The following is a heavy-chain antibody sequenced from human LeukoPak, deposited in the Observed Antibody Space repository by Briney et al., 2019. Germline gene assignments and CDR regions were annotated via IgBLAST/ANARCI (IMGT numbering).Heavy chain of an antibody. CDR3: AKDIVVVTSGSNAFDI. CDR2: ISGSGGST. J-gene: IGHJ3*02. V-gene: IGHV3-23*01. Sequence: GGSLRLSCAASGFTVSSNEMSWVRQAPGKGLEWVSSISGSGGSTYYADSVKGRFTISRDNSKNTLYLQMNSLRAEDTAVYYCAKDIVVVTSGSNAFDIWGQGTTVTVSS. D-gene: IGHD2-21*02. CDR1: GFTVSSNE.